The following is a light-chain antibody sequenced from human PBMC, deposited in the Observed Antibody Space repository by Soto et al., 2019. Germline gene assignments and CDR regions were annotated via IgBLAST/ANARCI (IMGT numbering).Light chain of an antibody. CDR2: SNN. CDR3: AAWDDSLNGPV. J-gene: IGLJ3*02. CDR1: NSNMGRNY. V-gene: IGLV1-44*01. Sequence: QSVLTQTPSASGTPGQRITISCSGSNSNMGRNYVYWYQQVPGTAPKLLIYSNNQRPSGVPDRFSGSKSGTSASLAISGLQSEDEADYYCAAWDDSLNGPVFGGGTKVTVL.